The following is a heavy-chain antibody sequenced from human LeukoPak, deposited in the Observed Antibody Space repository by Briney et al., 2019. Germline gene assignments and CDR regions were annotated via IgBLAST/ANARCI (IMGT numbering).Heavy chain of an antibody. CDR2: ISAYNGNT. CDR1: GYTFTSYG. Sequence: ASVKVSCKASGYTFTSYGISWVRQAPGQGVERMGWISAYNGNTNYAQKLQGRVTMTTDTSTSTAYMELRSLRSDDTAVYYCARDRGMVRGKYNWSDPWGQGTLVTVSS. CDR3: ARDRGMVRGKYNWSDP. D-gene: IGHD3-10*01. V-gene: IGHV1-18*04. J-gene: IGHJ5*02.